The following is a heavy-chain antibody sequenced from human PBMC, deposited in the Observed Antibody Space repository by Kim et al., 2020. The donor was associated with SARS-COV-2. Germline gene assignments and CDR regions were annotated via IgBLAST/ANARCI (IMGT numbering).Heavy chain of an antibody. CDR1: GGSFSGYY. D-gene: IGHD6-13*01. J-gene: IGHJ6*02. CDR3: ARLEQQLVPYHYYLGMDV. V-gene: IGHV4-34*01. Sequence: SETLSLTCAVYGGSFSGYYWSWIRQPPGKGLEWIGEINHSGSNNYNPSLKSRVTISVDTSKNQFLLKLSPVTAADTAVYYCARLEQQLVPYHYYLGMDVWGQGATVTVSS. CDR2: INHSGSN.